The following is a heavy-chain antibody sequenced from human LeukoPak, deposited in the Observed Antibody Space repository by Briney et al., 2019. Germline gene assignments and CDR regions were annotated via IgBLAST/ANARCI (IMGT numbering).Heavy chain of an antibody. J-gene: IGHJ4*02. CDR3: ARQGYCGADCYSRFDY. V-gene: IGHV5-51*01. CDR2: IYPGDSDT. D-gene: IGHD2-21*02. CDR1: GYSFTNHW. Sequence: GESLQISSKGSGYSFTNHWIAWVRQMPGKGLEWMGIIYPGDSDTRYSPSFQGQVTVSADKSISAAYLQWNSLKASDSAMYYCARQGYCGADCYSRFDYWGQGTLVTVSS.